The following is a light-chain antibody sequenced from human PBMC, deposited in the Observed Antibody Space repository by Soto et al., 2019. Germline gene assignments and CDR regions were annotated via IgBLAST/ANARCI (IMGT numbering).Light chain of an antibody. Sequence: QSALTQPASVSGSPGQSIAISCTGTSSDVGGHKFVSWYQHHPGKARKLMIYEVTHRPSGISDRFSGSKSGNTASLTISGLQAEDEADYYCNSYTSTFTWVFGGGAKVTVL. CDR3: NSYTSTFTWV. CDR2: EVT. V-gene: IGLV2-14*01. CDR1: SSDVGGHKF. J-gene: IGLJ3*02.